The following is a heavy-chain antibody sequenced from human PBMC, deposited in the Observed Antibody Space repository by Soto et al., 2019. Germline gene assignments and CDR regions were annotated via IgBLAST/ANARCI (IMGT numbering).Heavy chain of an antibody. Sequence: EVQLLESGGGLVQPGGSLRLSCGASGFTFSDNAMTWVCQAPGKGLEWVSSISDDGDSTYYADSVKGRFTISRDNSKNTLFLQMSSLGAEDTAVYYCAKSLSTAVNYGLDVWGQGTSVTVSS. D-gene: IGHD2-2*01. J-gene: IGHJ6*02. CDR3: AKSLSTAVNYGLDV. V-gene: IGHV3-23*01. CDR1: GFTFSDNA. CDR2: ISDDGDST.